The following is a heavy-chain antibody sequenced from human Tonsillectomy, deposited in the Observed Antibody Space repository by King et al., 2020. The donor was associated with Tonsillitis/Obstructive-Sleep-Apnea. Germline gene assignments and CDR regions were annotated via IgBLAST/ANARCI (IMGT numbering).Heavy chain of an antibody. D-gene: IGHD6-6*01. V-gene: IGHV4-31*01. CDR2: IYYSGST. CDR1: GGSISSGVYY. J-gene: IGHJ6*03. CDR3: ARASSSPRVGHYMDV. Sequence: VQLQESGPGLVKPSQTLSLTCTFSGGSISSGVYYWSWFRQHPVKGLEWIWYIYYSGSTYYNPSLKSLVTLSVDTSKNQFSLKLSSVTAADTAVYYCARASSSPRVGHYMDVWGKGTTVTVSS.